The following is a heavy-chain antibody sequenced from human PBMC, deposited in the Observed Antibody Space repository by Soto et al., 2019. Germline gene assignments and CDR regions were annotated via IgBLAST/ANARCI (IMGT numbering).Heavy chain of an antibody. V-gene: IGHV3-30-3*01. CDR3: AKDRESSGWYPY. CDR2: ISHDGSNK. J-gene: IGHJ4*02. CDR1: VFTFSSYA. Sequence: GGSLRLSCAASVFTFSSYAMHWVRQAPGKGLEWVAVISHDGSNKYYADSVKGRFTISRDNSKNTLYLQMNSLRAEDTAVYYCAKDRESSGWYPYWGQGTLVTVSS. D-gene: IGHD6-19*01.